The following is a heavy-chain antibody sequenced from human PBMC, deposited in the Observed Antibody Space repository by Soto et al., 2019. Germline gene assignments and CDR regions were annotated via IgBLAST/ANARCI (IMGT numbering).Heavy chain of an antibody. CDR2: INHSGST. D-gene: IGHD1-7*01. V-gene: IGHV4-34*01. CDR1: GGSFGGYY. J-gene: IGHJ6*02. CDR3: ARVAITGTTSDYYPGTAV. Sequence: LVTMSLSCAVDGGSFGGYYWSWIRQPPGKGLEWIGEINHSGSTNYNPSLKSRVTISVDTSKNQFSLKLSSVTAADTAVYYCARVAITGTTSDYYPGTAVRGHRTTVTV.